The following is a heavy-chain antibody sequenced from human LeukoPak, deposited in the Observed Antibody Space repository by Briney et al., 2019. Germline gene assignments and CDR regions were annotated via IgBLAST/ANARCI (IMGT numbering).Heavy chain of an antibody. CDR3: ARDAGYSYGFYYYYYYMDV. V-gene: IGHV3-30*04. CDR1: GFTFSSYA. J-gene: IGHJ6*03. CDR2: ISYDGSNK. Sequence: PGGSLRLSCAASGFTFSSYAMHWVRQAPGKGLEWGAVISYDGSNKYYADSVKGRFTISRDNSKNTLYLQMNSLRAEDTAVYYCARDAGYSYGFYYYYYYMDVWGKGTTVTISS. D-gene: IGHD5-18*01.